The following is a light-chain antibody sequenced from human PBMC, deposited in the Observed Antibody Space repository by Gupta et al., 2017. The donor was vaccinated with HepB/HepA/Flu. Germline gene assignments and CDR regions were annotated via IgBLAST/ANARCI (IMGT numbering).Light chain of an antibody. Sequence: ELVITQSPATLSVSPGERVAFSCRASQDVHTNLAWMQQKPGQAPKVRCYGASARATGVPARCIGSGSRTEFTLTITSLQSEDVAVYVCRQYKNWPWTFGQGTKVE. CDR3: RQYKNWPWT. CDR1: QDVHTN. V-gene: IGKV3-15*01. CDR2: GAS. J-gene: IGKJ1*01.